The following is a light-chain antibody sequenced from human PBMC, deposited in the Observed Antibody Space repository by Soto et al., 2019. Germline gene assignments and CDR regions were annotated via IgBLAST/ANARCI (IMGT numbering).Light chain of an antibody. CDR2: GNI. Sequence: QSVLTQPPSVSGAPGQRVTISCTGSSSNIGAGYDVHWYQHLPGTAPKLLIYGNINRPSGVPDRFSGSKSGTSASLAITGLQAEDEADYYCQSYDSSLSGSLFGGGTKLTVL. V-gene: IGLV1-40*01. CDR3: QSYDSSLSGSL. J-gene: IGLJ3*02. CDR1: SSNIGAGYD.